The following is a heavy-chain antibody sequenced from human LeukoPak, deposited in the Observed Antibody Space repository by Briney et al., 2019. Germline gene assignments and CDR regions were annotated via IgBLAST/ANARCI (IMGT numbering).Heavy chain of an antibody. V-gene: IGHV3-69-1*02. Sequence: GGSLRLSCAASEFSVGSNYMTWVRQAPGKGLEWVSSISSSSHIYYADSVKGRLTISRDNAKNSLYLQMNSLRAEDTAVYYCAELGITMIGGVWGKGTTVTISS. D-gene: IGHD3-10*02. CDR1: EFSVGSNY. J-gene: IGHJ6*04. CDR2: ISSSSHI. CDR3: AELGITMIGGV.